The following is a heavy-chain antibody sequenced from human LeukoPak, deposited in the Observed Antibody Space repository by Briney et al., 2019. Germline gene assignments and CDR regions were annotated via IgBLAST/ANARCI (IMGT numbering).Heavy chain of an antibody. D-gene: IGHD3-9*01. CDR2: IRSDSTIT. Sequence: GGSLRLSCAASGFTGFTFSSYSMNWARQAPGKGLEWVAYIRSDSTITYYADSVKGRFTISRDNARDLLYLDMKSLRADDTAVYFCAREPRYFVWFDPWGQGTLVTVSS. J-gene: IGHJ5*02. CDR3: AREPRYFVWFDP. CDR1: GFTGFTFSSYS. V-gene: IGHV3-48*01.